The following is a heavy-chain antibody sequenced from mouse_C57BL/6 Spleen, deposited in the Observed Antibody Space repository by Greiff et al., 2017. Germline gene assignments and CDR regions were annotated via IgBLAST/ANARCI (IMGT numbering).Heavy chain of an antibody. D-gene: IGHD2-3*01. V-gene: IGHV5-9*01. CDR1: GFTFSSYT. CDR3: ARHGDGYYEGYFDY. Sequence: EVKVVESGGGLVKPGGSLKLSCAASGFTFSSYTMSWVRQTPEKRLEWVATISGGGGNTYYPDSVKGRFTISRDNAKNTLYLQMSSLRSEDTALYYCARHGDGYYEGYFDYWGQGTTLTVSS. CDR2: ISGGGGNT. J-gene: IGHJ2*01.